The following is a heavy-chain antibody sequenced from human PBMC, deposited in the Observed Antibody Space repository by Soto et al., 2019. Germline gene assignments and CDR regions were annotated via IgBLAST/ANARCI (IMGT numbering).Heavy chain of an antibody. CDR1: GGSISSYY. J-gene: IGHJ6*02. D-gene: IGHD3-10*01. CDR2: VLHSWAS. Sequence: QVQLQESGPGPVKPSETLSLSCTVSGGSISSYYWSWFRQSPGKRMEWIRYVLHSWASSYNPSLQSRVAISLDPSKSQFSLKVTSVTATDTAVYYCARQGFGPLHGLVDVWGQGTTVTVSS. CDR3: ARQGFGPLHGLVDV. V-gene: IGHV4-59*08.